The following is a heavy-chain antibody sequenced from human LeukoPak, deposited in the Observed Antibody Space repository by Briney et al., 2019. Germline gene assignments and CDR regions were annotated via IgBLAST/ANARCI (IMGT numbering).Heavy chain of an antibody. Sequence: PSETLSLTCSVSGGSIKNYWSWIRQPPGKGLEWLGNIYFGGTTDYNSSLKSRLTMSVDTFKNQLSLNLQSVTAADTATYYCARHRSDTGGKKGVNWFDPWGQGTLVTVSS. CDR3: ARHRSDTGGKKGVNWFDP. V-gene: IGHV4-59*01. J-gene: IGHJ5*02. D-gene: IGHD4-23*01. CDR1: GGSIKNY. CDR2: IYFGGTT.